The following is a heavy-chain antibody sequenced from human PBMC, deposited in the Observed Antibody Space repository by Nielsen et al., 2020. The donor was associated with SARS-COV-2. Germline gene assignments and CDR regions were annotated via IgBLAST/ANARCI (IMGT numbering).Heavy chain of an antibody. CDR3: ARGGAAAPYYYYGMDV. CDR1: GFTVSSNY. V-gene: IGHV3-66*01. Sequence: GESLKISCAASGFTVSSNYMSWVRQAPGKGLERVSVIYSGGSTYYADSVKGRFTISRDNSKNTLYLQMNSLRAEDTDVYYCARGGAAAPYYYYGMDVWGQGTTVTVSS. J-gene: IGHJ6*02. D-gene: IGHD6-13*01. CDR2: IYSGGST.